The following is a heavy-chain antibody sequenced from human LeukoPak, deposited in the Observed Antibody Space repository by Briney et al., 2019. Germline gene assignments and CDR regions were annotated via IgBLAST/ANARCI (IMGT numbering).Heavy chain of an antibody. CDR2: IYTSGST. CDR1: GGSISSGSYY. Sequence: SETLSLTCTVSGGSISSGSYYWSWIRQPAGKGLEWIGRIYTSGSTNYNPSLKSRVTISVDTSKNQFSLKLSSVTAADTAVYYCARSYSGYDWGDAFDIWGQGTMVTVSS. D-gene: IGHD5-12*01. V-gene: IGHV4-61*02. J-gene: IGHJ3*02. CDR3: ARSYSGYDWGDAFDI.